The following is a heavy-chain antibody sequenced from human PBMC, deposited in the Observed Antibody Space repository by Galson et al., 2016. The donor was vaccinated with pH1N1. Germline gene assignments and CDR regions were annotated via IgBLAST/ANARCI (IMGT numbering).Heavy chain of an antibody. D-gene: IGHD3-10*01. Sequence: SVKVSCKASGDTFSNSAISWVRQAPGQGLEWMGGISPIFGSLNYAQKFQGSLTITADIFTKTAYMEVTRLRSDDTAIYYCACAGPRVREILYYSYGMDVWGQGTTVTVFS. CDR1: GDTFSNSA. J-gene: IGHJ6*02. CDR2: ISPIFGSL. V-gene: IGHV1-69*06. CDR3: ACAGPRVREILYYSYGMDV.